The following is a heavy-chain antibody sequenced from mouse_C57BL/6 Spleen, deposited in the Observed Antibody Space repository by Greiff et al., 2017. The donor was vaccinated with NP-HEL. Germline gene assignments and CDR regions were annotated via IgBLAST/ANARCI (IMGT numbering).Heavy chain of an antibody. J-gene: IGHJ2*01. V-gene: IGHV1-9*01. Sequence: QVPLQQSGAELMKPGASVKLSCKATGYTFTGYWIEWVKQRPGHGLEWIGEILPGRGRTNYNEKFKGNATCTADKSDNTAYMQLSSLTTEDSAIYYCARRDYDGDYWGQGTTLTVSS. CDR2: ILPGRGRT. CDR1: GYTFTGYW. D-gene: IGHD2-4*01. CDR3: ARRDYDGDY.